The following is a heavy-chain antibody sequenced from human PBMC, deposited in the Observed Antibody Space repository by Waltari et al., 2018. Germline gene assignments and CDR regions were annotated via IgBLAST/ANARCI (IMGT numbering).Heavy chain of an antibody. CDR1: GYSIRRGYY. CDR2: IYHSGST. CDR3: GSGYDNAYYYGMDV. J-gene: IGHJ6*02. Sequence: QVQLQESGPGLVKPSETLSLTCAVSGYSIRRGYYWGWIRQPPGKGLEWIGSIYHSGSTYYNPSLKSRVTISVDTSKNQFSLKLSSVTAADTAVYYCGSGYDNAYYYGMDVWGQGTTVTVSS. V-gene: IGHV4-38-2*01. D-gene: IGHD5-12*01.